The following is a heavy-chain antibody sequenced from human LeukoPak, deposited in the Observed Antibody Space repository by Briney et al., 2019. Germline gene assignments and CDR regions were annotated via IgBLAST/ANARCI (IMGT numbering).Heavy chain of an antibody. CDR2: IYYSGST. V-gene: IGHV4-39*01. D-gene: IGHD3-22*01. CDR1: GGSISSSSSY. CDR3: ARYESSAYGIDV. J-gene: IGHJ2*01. Sequence: SETLSLTCTVSGGSISSSSSYWGWIRQPPGMGLEWIGSIYYSGSTYYNPSLKSRVTISVDTSKNQFSPKVSSVAAADTAVYYCARYESSAYGIDVWGRGTLVTVSS.